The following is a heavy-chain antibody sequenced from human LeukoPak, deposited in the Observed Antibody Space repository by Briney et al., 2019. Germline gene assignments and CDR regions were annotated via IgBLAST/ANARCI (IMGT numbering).Heavy chain of an antibody. J-gene: IGHJ3*02. CDR1: GFTFSNAW. CDR3: TLSMIVVVHFEEDHDAFDI. V-gene: IGHV3-15*01. CDR2: IKSKTYGGTT. Sequence: PGGSLRLSCAASGFTFSNAWMTWVRQAPGKGLEWVGRIKSKTYGGTTDYAAPVKGRFTISRDDSKNTVYLQMNSLKTEDTAVYFCTLSMIVVVHFEEDHDAFDIWGQGTMVSVSS. D-gene: IGHD3-22*01.